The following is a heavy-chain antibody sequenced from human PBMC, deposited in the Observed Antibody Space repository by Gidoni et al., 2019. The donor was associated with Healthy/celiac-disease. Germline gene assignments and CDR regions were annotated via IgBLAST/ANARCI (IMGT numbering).Heavy chain of an antibody. CDR1: GPSLSGYY. Sequence: QVQLHQLGAGLFKPSATLSLTFAMSGPSLSGYYWSWIRKSPGRGLEWIAEITHTGSTNYKPSLRSRVTISVDDSKNQFSLQLRYVTAADTAVYYCARGRYHDSSGFPYWGQGTLVTVSS. D-gene: IGHD3-22*01. CDR3: ARGRYHDSSGFPY. V-gene: IGHV4-34*01. J-gene: IGHJ4*02. CDR2: ITHTGST.